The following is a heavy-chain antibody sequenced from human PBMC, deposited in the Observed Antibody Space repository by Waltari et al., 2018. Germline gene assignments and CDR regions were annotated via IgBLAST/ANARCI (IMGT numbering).Heavy chain of an antibody. Sequence: EVQLVESGGGLVQPGGSLRLSCAASGFTFSSYEMNWVRQAPGKGLEWVSYISSSGSTIYYADSVKVRFTIARDNAKNSLYLQMNSLRAEDTAVYYCARDRGSGYYRGWFDPWGQGTLVTVSS. V-gene: IGHV3-48*03. CDR3: ARDRGSGYYRGWFDP. CDR1: GFTFSSYE. J-gene: IGHJ5*02. CDR2: ISSSGSTI. D-gene: IGHD3-3*01.